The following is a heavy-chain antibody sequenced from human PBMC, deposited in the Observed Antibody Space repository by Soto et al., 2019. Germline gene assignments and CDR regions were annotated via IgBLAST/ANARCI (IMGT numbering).Heavy chain of an antibody. Sequence: SGTLSLTCTFSCGSISSGGYYWSWIRQPPGKGLEWIGYIYYSGSTYYNPSLKSRVTISVDTSKNQFSLKLSSVTAADTAVYYCARERPDGARLDPWGQGTLVTVSS. CDR3: ARERPDGARLDP. V-gene: IGHV4-30-4*08. CDR2: IYYSGST. D-gene: IGHD6-6*01. J-gene: IGHJ5*02. CDR1: CGSISSGGYY.